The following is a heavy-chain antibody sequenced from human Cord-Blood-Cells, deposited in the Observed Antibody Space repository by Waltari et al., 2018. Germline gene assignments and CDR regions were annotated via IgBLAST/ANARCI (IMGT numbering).Heavy chain of an antibody. V-gene: IGHV1-18*01. J-gene: IGHJ4*02. Sequence: QVQLVQSGAEVKKPGASVKVSCKASGYTFTSYGISWVRQAPGQGLEWMGWISADDGNTNDAQNLQGRVTMTTDTATSTAYMELRSLRSDDTAVYYCARDGRVGYDFWSGYSYWGQGTLVTVSS. CDR1: GYTFTSYG. CDR3: ARDGRVGYDFWSGYSY. D-gene: IGHD3-3*01. CDR2: ISADDGNT.